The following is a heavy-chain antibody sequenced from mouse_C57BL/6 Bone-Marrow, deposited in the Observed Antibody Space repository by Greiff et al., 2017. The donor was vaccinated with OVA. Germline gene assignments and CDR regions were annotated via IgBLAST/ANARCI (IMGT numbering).Heavy chain of an antibody. CDR1: GYTFTSYG. D-gene: IGHD1-1*01. V-gene: IGHV1-81*01. Sequence: QVQLQQSGAELARPGASVKLSCKASGYTFTSYGISWVKQRTGQGLEWIGEIYPRSGNTYYNEKFKGKATLTADKSSSTAYMELRSLTSEDSAVYFCARQGTTVVATYWYFDVWGTGTTVTVSS. J-gene: IGHJ1*03. CDR2: IYPRSGNT. CDR3: ARQGTTVVATYWYFDV.